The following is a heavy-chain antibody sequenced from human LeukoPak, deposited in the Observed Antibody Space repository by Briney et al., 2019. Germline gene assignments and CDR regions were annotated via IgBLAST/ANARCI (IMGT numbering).Heavy chain of an antibody. Sequence: PGGSLRLSCAASGFTFSHYLMHWVRQAPGKGLVWVSRINSDESNTNSYADSVKGRFTISRDNAKNSLYLQMNSLRAEDTAVYYCASSRRQLYDFDYWGQGSLVTVYS. CDR3: ASSRRQLYDFDY. CDR2: INSDESNT. CDR1: GFTFSHYL. J-gene: IGHJ4*02. D-gene: IGHD6-6*01. V-gene: IGHV3-74*01.